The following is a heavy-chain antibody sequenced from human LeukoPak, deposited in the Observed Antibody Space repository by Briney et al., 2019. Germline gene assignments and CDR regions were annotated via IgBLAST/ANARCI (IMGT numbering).Heavy chain of an antibody. CDR3: ARGGEDVVVVPAAREFDF. J-gene: IGHJ4*02. V-gene: IGHV3-21*01. Sequence: AGSLRLSCAASGFTFNSYSMNWVRQGPGKGLHWVSSISSSSYYIYYSDSVKGRFTISRYNAKNSLYLQMNSLRAEDTAVYYCARGGEDVVVVPAAREFDFWGQGTVVTVS. CDR1: GFTFNSYS. D-gene: IGHD2-2*01. CDR2: ISSSSYYI.